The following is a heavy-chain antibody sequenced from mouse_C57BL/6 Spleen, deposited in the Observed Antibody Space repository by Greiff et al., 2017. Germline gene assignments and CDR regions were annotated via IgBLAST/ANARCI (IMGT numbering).Heavy chain of an antibody. J-gene: IGHJ2*01. Sequence: EVKVLESGPGLVKPSQSLSLTCSVTGYSITSGYYWNWIRQFPGNKLEWMGYISYDGSNNYNPSLKNRISITRDTSKNQFFLKLNSVTTEDTATYYCARDRGVYYGSSFDYWGQGTTLTVSS. V-gene: IGHV3-6*01. CDR1: GYSITSGYY. D-gene: IGHD1-1*01. CDR3: ARDRGVYYGSSFDY. CDR2: ISYDGSN.